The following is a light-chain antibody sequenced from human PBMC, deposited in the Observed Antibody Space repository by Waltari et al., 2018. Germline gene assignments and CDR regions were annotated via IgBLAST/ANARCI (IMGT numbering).Light chain of an antibody. V-gene: IGLV1-47*01. J-gene: IGLJ3*02. Sequence: QPVLTQLPSASGTPGQGVTISGSGSSPNIGDNYVYWYQQFPGTSPKLLIHRNNQRPSGVPDRFSGSKSGTSAFLVISGLRSEDEADYHCATWDDSLSGWVFGGGTKVTVL. CDR2: RNN. CDR1: SPNIGDNY. CDR3: ATWDDSLSGWV.